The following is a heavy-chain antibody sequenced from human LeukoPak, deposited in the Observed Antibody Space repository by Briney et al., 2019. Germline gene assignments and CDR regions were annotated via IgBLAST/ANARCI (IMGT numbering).Heavy chain of an antibody. Sequence: SETLSLTCTVSGGSISSSSYYWGWTRQPPGKGLEWIGSIYYSGSTYYNPSLKSRVTISVDTSKNQFSLKLSSVTAADTAVYYCARDSGYYGSGSYYSWGQGTLVTVSS. J-gene: IGHJ4*02. CDR1: GGSISSSSYY. CDR3: ARDSGYYGSGSYYS. CDR2: IYYSGST. D-gene: IGHD3-10*01. V-gene: IGHV4-39*07.